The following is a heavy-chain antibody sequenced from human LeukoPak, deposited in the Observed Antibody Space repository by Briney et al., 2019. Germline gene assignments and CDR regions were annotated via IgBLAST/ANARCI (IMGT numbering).Heavy chain of an antibody. CDR3: ARGATTDFDY. V-gene: IGHV1-8*03. Sequence: GASVKVSCKASGYTFTGYYMHWVRQATGQGLEWMGWMNPNSGNTGYAQKFQGRVTITRNTSISTAYMELSSLRSEDTAVYYCARGATTDFDYWGQGTLVTVSS. D-gene: IGHD1-26*01. J-gene: IGHJ4*02. CDR1: GYTFTGYY. CDR2: MNPNSGNT.